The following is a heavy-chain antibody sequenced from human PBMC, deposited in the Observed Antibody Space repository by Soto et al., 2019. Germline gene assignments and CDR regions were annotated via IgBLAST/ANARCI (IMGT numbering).Heavy chain of an antibody. J-gene: IGHJ4*02. D-gene: IGHD5-18*01. CDR1: GFTVSSNY. V-gene: IGHV3-66*04. CDR3: ARHGYSYGGGYFDY. CDR2: IYSGGSA. Sequence: EVQLVESGGGLVQPGGSLRLSCAASGFTVSSNYMSWVRQAPGKGLEWVSVIYSGGSAYYADSVKGRFTISRDNSKNTVELQMNSLRGEDTAGYYCARHGYSYGGGYFDYWGQGTLVTVSS.